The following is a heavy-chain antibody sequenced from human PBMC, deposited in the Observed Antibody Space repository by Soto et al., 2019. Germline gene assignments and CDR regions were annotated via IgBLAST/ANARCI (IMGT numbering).Heavy chain of an antibody. Sequence: QVQLVQSGAEVKKPGSSVKVSCKASGGTFSSYTISWVRQAPGQGLEWMGRIIPILGIANYAQKFQGRVTITADKSTSTAYMELSSLRTEDTAVYYCARSNKAIFGVAQDVWGKGTTVTVSS. CDR2: IIPILGIA. CDR3: ARSNKAIFGVAQDV. D-gene: IGHD3-3*01. J-gene: IGHJ6*04. CDR1: GGTFSSYT. V-gene: IGHV1-69*02.